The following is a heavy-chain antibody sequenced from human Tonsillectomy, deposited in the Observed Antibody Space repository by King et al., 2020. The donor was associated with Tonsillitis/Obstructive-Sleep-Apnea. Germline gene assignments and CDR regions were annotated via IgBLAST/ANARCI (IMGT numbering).Heavy chain of an antibody. J-gene: IGHJ3*02. Sequence: VQLVESGGGLVKPGGSLRLSCAASGFTFSSYSMNWVRQAPGKGLEWVSSISSSSSYIYYADSVKGRFTISRDDAKNSLYLQMNSLRAEDTAVYYCARDRIVGATRGGDAFDIWGQGTMVTVSS. CDR1: GFTFSSYS. CDR2: ISSSSSYI. CDR3: ARDRIVGATRGGDAFDI. D-gene: IGHD1-26*01. V-gene: IGHV3-21*01.